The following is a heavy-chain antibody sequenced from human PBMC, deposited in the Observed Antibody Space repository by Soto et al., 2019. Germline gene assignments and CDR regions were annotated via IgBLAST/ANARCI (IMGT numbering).Heavy chain of an antibody. D-gene: IGHD3-10*01. CDR2: IHYSGST. J-gene: IGHJ4*02. CDR3: ARDDFHGSGSFDY. Sequence: SETLSLTCTVSGSSVSSGTYYWSWIRQPPGKGLEWIGYIHYSGSTSYNPSLRSRATILLDTSKNQFPLRLSSVTAADTAMYYCARDDFHGSGSFDYWGQGTLVTVSS. CDR1: GSSVSSGTYY. V-gene: IGHV4-61*01.